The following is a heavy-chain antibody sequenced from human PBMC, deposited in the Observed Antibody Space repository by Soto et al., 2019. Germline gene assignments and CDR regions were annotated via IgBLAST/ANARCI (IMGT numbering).Heavy chain of an antibody. D-gene: IGHD2-15*01. Sequence: TSETLSLTCTVSGGAISSSSYYWGWIRQPPGKGLEWIGSIYYSGSTYYNPSLKSRVTISVDTSKNQFSLKLSSVTAADTAVYYCAAPGGYCSGGSCYSLDYWGQGTLVTVSS. J-gene: IGHJ4*02. V-gene: IGHV4-39*01. CDR2: IYYSGST. CDR1: GGAISSSSYY. CDR3: AAPGGYCSGGSCYSLDY.